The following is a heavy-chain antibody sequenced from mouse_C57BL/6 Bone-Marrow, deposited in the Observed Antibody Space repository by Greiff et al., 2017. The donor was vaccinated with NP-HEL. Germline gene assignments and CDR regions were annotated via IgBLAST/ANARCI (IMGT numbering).Heavy chain of an antibody. V-gene: IGHV1-59*01. J-gene: IGHJ3*01. CDR2: IDPSDSYT. Sequence: VQLQQPGAELVRPGTSVKLSCKASGYTFTSYWMHWVKQRPGQGLEWIGVIDPSDSYTNYNQKFKGKATLTVDTSSSTAYMQLSSLTSEDSAVYYCARVSIMVKWLAYWGQGTLVTVSA. D-gene: IGHD2-3*01. CDR1: GYTFTSYW. CDR3: ARVSIMVKWLAY.